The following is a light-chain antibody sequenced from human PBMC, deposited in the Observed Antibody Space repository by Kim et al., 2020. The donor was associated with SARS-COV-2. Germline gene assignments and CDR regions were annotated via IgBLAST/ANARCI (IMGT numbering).Light chain of an antibody. Sequence: AYPRQATRIACSGDELGDKYAYWYQQKPGQSPVLVIYQDSKRTSGIPERFSGSNSGNTAALTISGTQAMDEADYYCQAWDSSTVVFGGGTQLTVL. CDR2: QDS. J-gene: IGLJ2*01. CDR1: ELGDKY. V-gene: IGLV3-1*01. CDR3: QAWDSSTVV.